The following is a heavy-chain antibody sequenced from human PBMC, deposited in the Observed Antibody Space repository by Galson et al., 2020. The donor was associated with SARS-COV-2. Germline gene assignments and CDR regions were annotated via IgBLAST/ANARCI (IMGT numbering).Heavy chain of an antibody. D-gene: IGHD3-10*01. CDR2: ISPYIGKT. Sequence: ASVKVSCKDSGYTFTSYAINWVRQAPGQGLEWMGWISPYIGKTNYAQKLQGRVTMTTDTSTRTAFLEVRSLRSDDTAVYYCARDIYYGSGVCDYWGQGTLVTVAS. CDR3: ARDIYYGSGVCDY. V-gene: IGHV1-18*01. J-gene: IGHJ4*02. CDR1: GYTFTSYA.